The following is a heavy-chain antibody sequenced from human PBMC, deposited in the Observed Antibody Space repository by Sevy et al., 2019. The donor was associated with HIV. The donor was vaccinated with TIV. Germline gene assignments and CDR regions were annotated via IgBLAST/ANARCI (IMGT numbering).Heavy chain of an antibody. J-gene: IGHJ4*02. V-gene: IGHV4-4*07. D-gene: IGHD2-2*01. CDR2: IYTSGST. CDR3: ASSTLIVVVPAAIYYFDY. CDR1: GGSISSYY. Sequence: SETLSLTCTVSGGSISSYYWSWIRQPAGKGLEWIGRIYTSGSTNYNPSLKSRVTMSVDTSKNQFSLKLSSVTAADTAVYYCASSTLIVVVPAAIYYFDYWGQGTLVTVSS.